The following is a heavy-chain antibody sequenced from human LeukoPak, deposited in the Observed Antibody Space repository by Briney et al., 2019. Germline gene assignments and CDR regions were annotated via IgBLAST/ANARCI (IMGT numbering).Heavy chain of an antibody. D-gene: IGHD5-12*01. CDR2: IWYDGSNK. CDR3: ARNLVRGYSGQGTDFDY. V-gene: IGHV3-33*08. J-gene: IGHJ4*02. CDR1: GFTFSSYG. Sequence: GGSLRLSCAASGFTFSSYGMHWVRQAPGKGLEWVAVIWYDGSNKYYADSVKGRFTISRDNSKNTLYLQMNSLRAEDTAVYYCARNLVRGYSGQGTDFDYWGQGTLVTVSS.